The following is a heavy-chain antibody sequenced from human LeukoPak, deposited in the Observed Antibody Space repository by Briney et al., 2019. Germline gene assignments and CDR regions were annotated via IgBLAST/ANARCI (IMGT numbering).Heavy chain of an antibody. Sequence: ASVKVSCKASGYTFTGYYMHWVRQAPGQGLEWMGWINPNSGGTNYAQKFQGRVTMTRDTSISTAYMELSRLRSGDTAVYYCARNGISFNWFDPWGQGTLVTVSS. CDR2: INPNSGGT. V-gene: IGHV1-2*02. CDR1: GYTFTGYY. CDR3: ARNGISFNWFDP. J-gene: IGHJ5*02. D-gene: IGHD1-14*01.